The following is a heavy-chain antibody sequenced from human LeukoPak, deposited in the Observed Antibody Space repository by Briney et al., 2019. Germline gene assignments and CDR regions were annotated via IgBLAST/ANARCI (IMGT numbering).Heavy chain of an antibody. J-gene: IGHJ4*02. CDR2: IYYSGST. CDR1: GGSISSSSYY. CDR3: ARVWVWGIVVD. V-gene: IGHV4-39*07. D-gene: IGHD2-15*01. Sequence: SETLSLTCTVSGGSISSSSYYWGWIRQPPGKGLEWIGSIYYSGSTYHNPSLKSRVTISVDTSKNQFSLKLSSVTAADTAVYYCARVWVWGIVVDWGQGTLVTVSS.